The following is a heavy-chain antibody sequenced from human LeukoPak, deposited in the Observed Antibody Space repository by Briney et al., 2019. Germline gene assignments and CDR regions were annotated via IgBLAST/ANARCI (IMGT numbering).Heavy chain of an antibody. CDR1: GFTFSSYA. CDR3: AKDLRGSGWTEADY. CDR2: ISGSGGST. J-gene: IGHJ4*02. V-gene: IGHV3-23*01. D-gene: IGHD6-19*01. Sequence: GGSLRLSCAASGFTFSSYAMSWVRQAPGKGLEWVSAISGSGGSTYYADSVKGRFTISRDNFKNTLYLQMNSLRAEDTAVYYCAKDLRGSGWTEADYWGQGTLVTVSS.